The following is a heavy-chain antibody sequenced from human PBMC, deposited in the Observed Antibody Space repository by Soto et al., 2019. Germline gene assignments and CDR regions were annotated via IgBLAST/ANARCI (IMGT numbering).Heavy chain of an antibody. D-gene: IGHD6-13*01. J-gene: IGHJ5*02. Sequence: QVQLVQSGAEVKKPGASVKVSCKASGYTFTSYDINWVRQATGQGLEWLGWMNPKGGNTGYAKKFQGTVSMTRNTSINTAYMELSSLRSEDPAVYYCARGGVGAAALRGFAPWGQGTLVTVSS. CDR2: MNPKGGNT. CDR1: GYTFTSYD. V-gene: IGHV1-8*01. CDR3: ARGGVGAAALRGFAP.